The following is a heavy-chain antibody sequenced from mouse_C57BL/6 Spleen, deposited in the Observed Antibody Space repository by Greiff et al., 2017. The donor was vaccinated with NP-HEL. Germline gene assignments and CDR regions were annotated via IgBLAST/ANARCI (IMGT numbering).Heavy chain of an antibody. J-gene: IGHJ1*03. CDR1: GYTFTDYY. CDR3: ARSIYDGYYVYWYFDV. V-gene: IGHV1-76*01. CDR2: IYPGSGNT. D-gene: IGHD2-3*01. Sequence: VQLQQSGAELVRPGASVKLSCKASGYTFTDYYINWVKQRPGQGLEWIARIYPGSGNTYYNEKFKGKATLTAEKSSSTAYMQLSSLTSEDSAVYFCARSIYDGYYVYWYFDVWGTGTTVTVSS.